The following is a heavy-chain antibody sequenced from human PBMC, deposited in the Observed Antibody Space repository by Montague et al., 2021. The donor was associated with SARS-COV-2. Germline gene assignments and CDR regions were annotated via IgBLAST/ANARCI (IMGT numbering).Heavy chain of an antibody. Sequence: SETLSLTCAVYGGSFSGYYWSWIRQPPEKGLEWIGEINQSGRTNNNPSLKSRVIISVDTSKNQFSLKLSSVTAADTAVYYCARGTGTRSITLFGVIISGQVFDIWGQGTMVTVSS. CDR2: INQSGRT. CDR3: ARGTGTRSITLFGVIISGQVFDI. V-gene: IGHV4-34*01. CDR1: GGSFSGYY. J-gene: IGHJ3*02. D-gene: IGHD3-3*01.